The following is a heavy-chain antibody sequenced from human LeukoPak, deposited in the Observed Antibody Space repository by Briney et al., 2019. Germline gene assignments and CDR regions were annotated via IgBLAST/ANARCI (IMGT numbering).Heavy chain of an antibody. CDR1: GFTFSSHW. V-gene: IGHV3-7*01. J-gene: IGHJ6*02. CDR3: ASGEVGVVYRAGGRYYYYYHAMDV. Sequence: PGGSLRLSCAASGFTFSSHWMHWVRQAPGKGLEWVANINPDGSAKCYGDSVKGRFTISRDNAKNSLYLQMNSLRDEDTAVYYCASGEVGVVYRAGGRYYYYYHAMDVWGQGTTVTVSS. D-gene: IGHD2-15*01. CDR2: INPDGSAK.